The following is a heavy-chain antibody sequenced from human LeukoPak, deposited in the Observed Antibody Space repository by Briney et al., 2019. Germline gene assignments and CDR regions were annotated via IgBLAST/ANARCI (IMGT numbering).Heavy chain of an antibody. Sequence: ASVKVSCKASGYTFTGYYMHWVRQAPGQGLEWMGWINPNSGGTNYAQKFQGRVTMTRDTSISTAYMELSRLRPDDTAVYYCARDLFGGEWTVTRYYFDYWGQGTLVTVSS. D-gene: IGHD4-17*01. J-gene: IGHJ4*02. CDR1: GYTFTGYY. V-gene: IGHV1-2*02. CDR3: ARDLFGGEWTVTRYYFDY. CDR2: INPNSGGT.